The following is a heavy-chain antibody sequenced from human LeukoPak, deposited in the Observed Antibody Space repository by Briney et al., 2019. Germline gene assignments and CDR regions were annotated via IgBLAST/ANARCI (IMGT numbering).Heavy chain of an antibody. CDR3: ARHPLEWGIMEKAFDI. Sequence: SETLSLTCTVSGGSISSSSYYWGWIRQPPGKGLEWIGSIYYSGSTHYNPSLKSRVTISVDTSKNQFSLKLSSVTAADTAVYYCARHPLEWGIMEKAFDIWGQGTMVTVSS. V-gene: IGHV4-39*01. J-gene: IGHJ3*02. D-gene: IGHD3-3*01. CDR1: GGSISSSSYY. CDR2: IYYSGST.